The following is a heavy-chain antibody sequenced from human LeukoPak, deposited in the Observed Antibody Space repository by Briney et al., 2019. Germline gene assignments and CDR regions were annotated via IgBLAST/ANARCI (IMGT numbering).Heavy chain of an antibody. V-gene: IGHV3-23*01. Sequence: TGGSLRLSCAASGFTFSSYAMSWVRQAPGKGLEWVSAISGSGGSTYYADSVKGRFTISRDNSKNTLYLQMNSLRAEDTAVYYCAKVRRFLDAFDYWGQGTLVTVSS. CDR3: AKVRRFLDAFDY. CDR1: GFTFSSYA. CDR2: ISGSGGST. D-gene: IGHD3-3*01. J-gene: IGHJ4*02.